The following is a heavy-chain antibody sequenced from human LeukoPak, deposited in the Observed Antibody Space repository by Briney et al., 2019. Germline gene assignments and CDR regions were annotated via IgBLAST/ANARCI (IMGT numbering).Heavy chain of an antibody. Sequence: GGSLRLSCAASGFTFSSYSMHWVRQAPGEGLEWVSYISGGSTSIHYTDSVKGRFSISRDNAKNTLYLQMNSLRAEDTAVYYCARHLNYYLDYWGQGTLVTVSS. D-gene: IGHD3-10*01. CDR1: GFTFSSYS. CDR2: ISGGSTSI. CDR3: ARHLNYYLDY. V-gene: IGHV3-48*04. J-gene: IGHJ4*02.